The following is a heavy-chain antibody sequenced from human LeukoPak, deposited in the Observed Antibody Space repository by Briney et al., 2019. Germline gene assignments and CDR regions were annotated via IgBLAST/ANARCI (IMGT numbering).Heavy chain of an antibody. CDR2: ISSHGSET. V-gene: IGHV3-30*04. J-gene: IGHJ5*02. CDR1: NFAFEYYA. Sequence: GGSLRLSCAASNFAFEYYAMHWVRQSPGRGLAWVAVISSHGSETFYADSVKGLFTISRDNSKSTLFLQMNNLRPEDTAVYYCVCPFASSSFLDNWFDHWGQGTLVTVSS. CDR3: VCPFASSSFLDNWFDH. D-gene: IGHD3-3*01.